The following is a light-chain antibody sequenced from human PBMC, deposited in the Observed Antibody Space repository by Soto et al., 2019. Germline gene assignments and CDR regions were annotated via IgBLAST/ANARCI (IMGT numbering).Light chain of an antibody. Sequence: NFMLTQPHSVSESPGKTVIISCTRSSGSIASNYVQWYQQRPGSSPTTVIYEDNQRPSGVPDRFSGSIDSSSNYASLTISGMETEDEADYFCQSYDATNKVFGGGTKLTVL. J-gene: IGLJ3*02. CDR3: QSYDATNKV. V-gene: IGLV6-57*01. CDR2: EDN. CDR1: SGSIASNY.